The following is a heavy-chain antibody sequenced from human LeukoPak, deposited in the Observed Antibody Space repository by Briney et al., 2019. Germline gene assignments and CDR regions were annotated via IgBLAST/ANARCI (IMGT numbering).Heavy chain of an antibody. Sequence: GPVKVSCKASGYTFTSYGISWVRQAPGQGLEWMGWISAYNGNTNYAQKLQGRVTMTTDTSTSTAYMELRSLRSDDTAVYYCARTEGKHYGSGSPYYFDYWGQGTLVTVSS. CDR1: GYTFTSYG. D-gene: IGHD3-10*01. J-gene: IGHJ4*02. V-gene: IGHV1-18*01. CDR3: ARTEGKHYGSGSPYYFDY. CDR2: ISAYNGNT.